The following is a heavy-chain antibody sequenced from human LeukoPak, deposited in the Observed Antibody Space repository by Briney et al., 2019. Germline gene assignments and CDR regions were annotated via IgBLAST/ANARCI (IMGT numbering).Heavy chain of an antibody. J-gene: IGHJ4*02. V-gene: IGHV3-30*18. CDR2: ISYEGGVK. Sequence: GGSLRLSCAASGFTFSSYGMHWVRQAPGKGLEWVAVISYEGGVKYYADSVKGRFTISRDNSKNTLSLQMNSLRAEDTAVYYCAKSAWANYYDSSGYYDYWGQGTLVTVSS. D-gene: IGHD3-22*01. CDR3: AKSAWANYYDSSGYYDY. CDR1: GFTFSSYG.